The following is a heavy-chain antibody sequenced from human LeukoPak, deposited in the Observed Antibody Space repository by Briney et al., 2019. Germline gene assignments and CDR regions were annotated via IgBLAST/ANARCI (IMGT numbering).Heavy chain of an antibody. V-gene: IGHV4-39*01. CDR1: RGSFASSSYY. CDR2: IYNSGDT. D-gene: IGHD2-15*01. J-gene: IGHJ4*02. Sequence: SETLSLTCTVSRGSFASSSYYWGWIRQPPGKGLEWIGTIYNSGDTYYNPSLRGRVAISLDTSKSQLSLILSSVPAADTAVYYCARNPFGYCSGGSCSRDFDFWGQGTLVTVSS. CDR3: ARNPFGYCSGGSCSRDFDF.